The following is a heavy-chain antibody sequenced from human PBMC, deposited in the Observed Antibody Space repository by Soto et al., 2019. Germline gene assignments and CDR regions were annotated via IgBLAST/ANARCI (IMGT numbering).Heavy chain of an antibody. D-gene: IGHD3-10*01. Sequence: GGSLRLSCAASGFTFSSYGMHWVRQAPGKGLEWVAVIWYDGSNKYYADSVKGRFTISRDNSKNTLYLQMNSLRAEDTAVYYCARDEGSAWFGELLWSYYYYMDVWGKGTTVTVSS. J-gene: IGHJ6*03. CDR2: IWYDGSNK. CDR3: ARDEGSAWFGELLWSYYYYMDV. V-gene: IGHV3-33*01. CDR1: GFTFSSYG.